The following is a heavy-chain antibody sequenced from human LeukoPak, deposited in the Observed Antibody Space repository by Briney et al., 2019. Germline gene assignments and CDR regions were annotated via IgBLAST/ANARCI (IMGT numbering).Heavy chain of an antibody. D-gene: IGHD5-12*01. CDR1: GGSFSGYY. V-gene: IGHV4-34*01. CDR3: ARLRGVATTQPRGYYFEY. J-gene: IGHJ4*02. Sequence: SETLSLTCAVYGGSFSGYYWSWIRQPPGKGLEWIGEINHSGSTNYNPSLKSRVTISVDTSKNQFSLKLSSVTAADTAVYYCARLRGVATTQPRGYYFEYWGQGTLVTVSS. CDR2: INHSGST.